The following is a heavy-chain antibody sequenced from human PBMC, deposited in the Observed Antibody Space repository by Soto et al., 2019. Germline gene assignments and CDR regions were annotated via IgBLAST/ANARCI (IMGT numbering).Heavy chain of an antibody. J-gene: IGHJ6*02. CDR2: ISPSGRT. CDR3: ARFTRKIWSYYYGMDV. CDR1: GFTFTTNS. Sequence: QVQLVQSAAEVKKPGASVKISCKASGFTFTTNSVNWVRLAPGQGLEWVGTISPSGRTSHAQKFQDRVSWTRDTSRSTVYIALNSLTSEDTAVDYCARFTRKIWSYYYGMDVWGQGTTVTVSS. V-gene: IGHV1-46*01. D-gene: IGHD3-3*01.